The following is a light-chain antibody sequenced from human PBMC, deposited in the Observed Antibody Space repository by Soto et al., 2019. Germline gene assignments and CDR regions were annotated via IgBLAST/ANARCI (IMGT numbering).Light chain of an antibody. CDR3: LRYNAFSQT. CDR1: QSMNDW. V-gene: IGKV1-5*01. J-gene: IGKJ1*01. CDR2: DAS. Sequence: DIQMTQSPSTLSASVGDRVTITCRASQSMNDWLAWYQQKPGKAPKVLIYDASSLQSGVPSRFSGSGSGTELPLTIDSLQPDDVATYYCLRYNAFSQTFGQGTKVEI.